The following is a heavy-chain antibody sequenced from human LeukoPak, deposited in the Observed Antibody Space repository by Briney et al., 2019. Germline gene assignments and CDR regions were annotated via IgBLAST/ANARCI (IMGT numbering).Heavy chain of an antibody. CDR3: ARNIGPESGNYHYYMDV. V-gene: IGHV1-2*02. Sequence: ASVKVSCKASGYTFTDYYIHWVRQAPGQGLEWMGWINPNSGGTNYAQKFQGRVTVTRDTSISTAYMELSSLRSDDTAVYYCARNIGPESGNYHYYMDVWGKGTTVTISS. J-gene: IGHJ6*03. CDR2: INPNSGGT. D-gene: IGHD3-3*01. CDR1: GYTFTDYY.